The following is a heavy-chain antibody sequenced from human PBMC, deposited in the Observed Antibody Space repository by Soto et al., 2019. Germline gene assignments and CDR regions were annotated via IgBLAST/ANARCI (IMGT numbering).Heavy chain of an antibody. CDR3: AKSHEFGVVILYYFDY. J-gene: IGHJ4*02. V-gene: IGHV3-53*01. CDR1: GFTVSSNY. Sequence: GGSLRLSCAASGFTVSSNYMSWVRQAPGKGLEWVSVIYSGGSTYYADSVKGRFTISRDNSKNTLYLQMNSLRAEDTAVYYCAKSHEFGVVILYYFDYWGQGTLVTVSS. CDR2: IYSGGST. D-gene: IGHD3-3*01.